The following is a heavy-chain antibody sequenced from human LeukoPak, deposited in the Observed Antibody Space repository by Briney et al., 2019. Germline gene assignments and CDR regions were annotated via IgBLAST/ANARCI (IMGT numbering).Heavy chain of an antibody. V-gene: IGHV3-21*01. CDR3: AKFKGHYGDSEYYFDS. J-gene: IGHJ4*02. CDR2: ITGSSDYI. D-gene: IGHD3-10*01. CDR1: GFTFSRYS. Sequence: GGTLRLSCAASGFTFSRYSVNWVRQAPGKGLEWVSCITGSSDYIFYADSVRGRFTISRDNAKNSLFLQMNSLRAEDTAVYYCAKFKGHYGDSEYYFDSWGQGTLVTVSS.